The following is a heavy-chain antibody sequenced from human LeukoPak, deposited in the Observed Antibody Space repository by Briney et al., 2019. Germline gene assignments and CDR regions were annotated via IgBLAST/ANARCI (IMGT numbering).Heavy chain of an antibody. Sequence: PSETLSLTCTVSGGSISSYYWSWIRQHPGKGLEWIGYIYYSGSTYYNPSLKSRVTISVDTSKNQFSLKLSSVTAADTAVYYCARCSSGWWFDIWGQGTMVTVSS. J-gene: IGHJ3*02. CDR1: GGSISSYY. D-gene: IGHD6-19*01. CDR3: ARCSSGWWFDI. V-gene: IGHV4-59*06. CDR2: IYYSGST.